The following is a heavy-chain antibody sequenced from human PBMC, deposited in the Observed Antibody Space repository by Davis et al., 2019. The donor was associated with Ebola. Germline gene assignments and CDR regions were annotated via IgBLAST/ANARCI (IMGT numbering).Heavy chain of an antibody. CDR3: AMYYDILTGADY. D-gene: IGHD3-9*01. V-gene: IGHV4-30-2*01. J-gene: IGHJ4*02. CDR1: GGSISSGGYS. CDR2: IYHSGST. Sequence: PSETLSLTCAVSGGSISSGGYSWSWIRQPPGKGLEWIGYIYHSGSTYYNPSLKSRVTISVDTSKNQFSLKLSSVTAADTAVYYCAMYYDILTGADYWGQGTLVTVSS.